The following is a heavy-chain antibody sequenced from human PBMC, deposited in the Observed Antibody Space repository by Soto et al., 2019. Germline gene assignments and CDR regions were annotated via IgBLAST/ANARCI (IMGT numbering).Heavy chain of an antibody. CDR3: AKVRGFGAGQGMGV. CDR1: GFTFSNYA. Sequence: EVQLLESGGDLVQPGGSLRLSCEASGFTFSNYAMSWVRQAPGKGLEWVTGISARGGTTYYVDSVKGRFTRSRDNSRNTLYLQMDALRAEDRALYCCAKVRGFGAGQGMGVWGQGTTVTLS. V-gene: IGHV3-23*01. J-gene: IGHJ6*02. CDR2: ISARGGTT. D-gene: IGHD3-10*01.